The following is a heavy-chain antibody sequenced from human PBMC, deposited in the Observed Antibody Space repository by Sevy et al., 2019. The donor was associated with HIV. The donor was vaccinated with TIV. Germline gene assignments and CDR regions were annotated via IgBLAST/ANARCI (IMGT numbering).Heavy chain of an antibody. CDR3: AKDRQWTGTTGRTDLVGYFDY. Sequence: GGSLRLSCAASGFTFSSYAMSWVRQAPGKGLEWVSAISGSGGSTYYADSVKGQFTISRDNSKNTLYLQMNSLRAEDTAVYYCAKDRQWTGTTGRTDLVGYFDYWGQGTLVTVSS. CDR2: ISGSGGST. CDR1: GFTFSSYA. V-gene: IGHV3-23*01. D-gene: IGHD1-7*01. J-gene: IGHJ4*02.